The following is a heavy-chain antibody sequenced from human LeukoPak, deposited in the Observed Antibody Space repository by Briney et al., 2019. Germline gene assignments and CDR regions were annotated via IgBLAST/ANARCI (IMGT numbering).Heavy chain of an antibody. Sequence: ASVKVSCKASGYTFTGYYMHWVRQAPGQGLEWMGWINPNSGGTNYAQKFQGRVTMTRDTSISTAYMELSRLRSDDTAVYYCARDVSSSSSWIYYYYYYGMDVWGRGTTVTVSS. J-gene: IGHJ6*02. CDR3: ARDVSSSSSWIYYYYYYGMDV. V-gene: IGHV1-2*02. D-gene: IGHD6-6*01. CDR1: GYTFTGYY. CDR2: INPNSGGT.